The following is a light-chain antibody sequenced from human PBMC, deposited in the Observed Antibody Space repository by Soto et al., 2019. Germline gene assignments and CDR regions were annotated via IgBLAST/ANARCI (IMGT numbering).Light chain of an antibody. J-gene: IGLJ1*01. Sequence: QSVLTQPASVSGSPGQSITISCTGTSRDVAGYNSVSWYQQHPGKAPKLVIYEVINRPSGVSNRFSGSKSGKTASLTISGLRGEDEADYYCSSYTDSRLLFGTGTKVTVL. CDR2: EVI. CDR1: SRDVAGYNS. V-gene: IGLV2-14*01. CDR3: SSYTDSRLL.